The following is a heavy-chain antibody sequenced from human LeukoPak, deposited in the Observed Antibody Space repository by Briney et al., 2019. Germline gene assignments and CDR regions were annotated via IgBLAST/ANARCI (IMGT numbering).Heavy chain of an antibody. J-gene: IGHJ4*02. CDR2: IFPGDSNT. V-gene: IGHV5-51*01. Sequence: GESLKISCKASGYRFTDYWIAWVRQMPGIGLEWMGIIFPGDSNTRYRPSFQGQVTISVDKSITTAYLQWSSLKASDTAMYYCAIMEPEGAFDYWGQGTLVTVSS. D-gene: IGHD1-1*01. CDR1: GYRFTDYW. CDR3: AIMEPEGAFDY.